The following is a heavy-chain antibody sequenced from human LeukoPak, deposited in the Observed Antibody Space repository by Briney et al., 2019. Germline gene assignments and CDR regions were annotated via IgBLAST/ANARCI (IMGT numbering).Heavy chain of an antibody. Sequence: SETLSLTCTVSGGSISSSSYYWGWIRQPPGKGLEWIGSIYYSGSTYYNPSLKSRVTISVDTSKNQFSLKLSSVTAADTAVYYCARLYRTMTTVTRWGQGTLVTVSS. CDR2: IYYSGST. J-gene: IGHJ4*02. V-gene: IGHV4-39*01. D-gene: IGHD4-17*01. CDR3: ARLYRTMTTVTR. CDR1: GGSISSSSYY.